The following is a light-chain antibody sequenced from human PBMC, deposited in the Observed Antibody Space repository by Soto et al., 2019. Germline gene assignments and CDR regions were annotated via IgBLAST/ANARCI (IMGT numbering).Light chain of an antibody. CDR3: QQYNNWPSVT. CDR1: QSVSSN. CDR2: GAS. Sequence: EIVMTQSPATLSVSPVERATLSCMASQSVSSNLAWYQQKPGQAPRLLIYGASTRATGIPARFSGGGSGTEFTLTISSLQSEDFAVYFCQQYNNWPSVTFGQGNKGDIK. J-gene: IGKJ1*01. V-gene: IGKV3-15*01.